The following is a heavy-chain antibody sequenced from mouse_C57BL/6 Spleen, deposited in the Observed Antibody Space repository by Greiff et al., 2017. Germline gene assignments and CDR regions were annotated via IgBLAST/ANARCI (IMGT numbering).Heavy chain of an antibody. CDR1: GFTFSDYY. J-gene: IGHJ4*01. Sequence: EVHLVESGGGLVQPGGSLKLSCAASGFTFSDYYMYWVRQTPEKRLEWVAYISNGGGSTYYPDTVKGRFTISRDNAKNTLYLQMSRLKSEDTAMYYCARLYYYAMDYWGQGTSVTVSS. V-gene: IGHV5-12*01. CDR2: ISNGGGST. CDR3: ARLYYYAMDY.